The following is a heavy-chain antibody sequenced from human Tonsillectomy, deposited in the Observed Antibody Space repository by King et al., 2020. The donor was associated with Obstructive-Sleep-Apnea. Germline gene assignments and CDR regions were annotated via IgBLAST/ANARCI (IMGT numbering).Heavy chain of an antibody. CDR1: GFTFDDYA. CDR2: ISWNSGSI. CDR3: AKDYDYGDYVFDY. Sequence: EVQLVESGGGLVQPGRSLRLSCAASGFTFDDYAMHWVRQAPGKGLEWVSGISWNSGSIGYADSVKGRFTISRDNAKNSLYLQMNSLRAEDTALYYCAKDYDYGDYVFDYWGQGTLVTVSS. V-gene: IGHV3-9*01. J-gene: IGHJ4*02. D-gene: IGHD4-17*01.